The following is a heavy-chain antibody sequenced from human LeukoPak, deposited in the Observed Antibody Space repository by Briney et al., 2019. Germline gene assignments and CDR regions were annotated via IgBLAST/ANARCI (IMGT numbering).Heavy chain of an antibody. CDR1: GFTFSSFA. D-gene: IGHD3-10*01. CDR3: AKDDAWLRFGE. CDR2: IRYDGSNQ. J-gene: IGHJ4*02. V-gene: IGHV3-30*02. Sequence: GGSLRLSCAASGFTFSSFAMHWVRQAPGKGLEWAAFIRYDGSNQYYADSVKGRFTISRDNSKNTLYLEVISLTAEDTAVYYCAKDDAWLRFGEWSQGTLVTVSS.